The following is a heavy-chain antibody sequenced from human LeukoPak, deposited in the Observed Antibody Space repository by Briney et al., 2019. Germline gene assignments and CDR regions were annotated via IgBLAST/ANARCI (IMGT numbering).Heavy chain of an antibody. CDR1: GDSITNTIYY. D-gene: IGHD2-21*01. Sequence: PSETLSLTCSVSGDSITNTIYYWAWVRQPPGKGLEWIGTVYYTGATFYKPSLKSRVTVSADTSRNQFSLSLRSVTAADAAVYYCATIRRYCGNPAYYFDDWGQGTLVTVSS. CDR2: VYYTGAT. V-gene: IGHV4-39*01. CDR3: ATIRRYCGNPAYYFDD. J-gene: IGHJ4*02.